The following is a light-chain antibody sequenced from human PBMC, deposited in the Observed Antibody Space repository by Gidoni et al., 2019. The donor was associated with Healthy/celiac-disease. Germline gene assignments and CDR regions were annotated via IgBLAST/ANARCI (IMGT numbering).Light chain of an antibody. CDR3: QQYDNLPLT. Sequence: DIQMTQSPSSLSASVGDRVTITCQASQDITNYLNWYQHKPGKAPKLLIYDASNLETGGPSRFSGSGSGTDFSFTISSLQPEDIATYYCQQYDNLPLTFGGGTKVEIK. CDR2: DAS. J-gene: IGKJ4*01. CDR1: QDITNY. V-gene: IGKV1-33*01.